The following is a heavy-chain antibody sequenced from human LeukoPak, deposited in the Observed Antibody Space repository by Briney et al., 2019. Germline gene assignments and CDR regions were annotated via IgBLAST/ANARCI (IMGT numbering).Heavy chain of an antibody. CDR1: GFTFTSSA. Sequence: SVKVSCKASGFTFTSSAVQWVRQARGQRLEWIGWIAVGSGNTNYAQKFQERVTITRDMSTSTAYMELSSLRSEDTAVYYCAADIAVAGTGYWGQGTLVTVSS. J-gene: IGHJ4*02. V-gene: IGHV1-58*01. D-gene: IGHD6-19*01. CDR3: AADIAVAGTGY. CDR2: IAVGSGNT.